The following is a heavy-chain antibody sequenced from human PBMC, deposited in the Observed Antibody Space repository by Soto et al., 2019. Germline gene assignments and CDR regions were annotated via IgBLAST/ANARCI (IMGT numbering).Heavy chain of an antibody. CDR2: INAGNGDT. V-gene: IGHV1-3*01. Sequence: QGQLVQSGAEVKEPGASVKVSCKASGYTFTNYAIHWVRQAPGQGLAWMGWINAGNGDTKYSQEFQGRVTIIGDTSARSVYMDLSSLRSEDTAVHYCARDRWHCPSGDCLHYGLDVWGQGTTVTVSS. CDR1: GYTFTNYA. J-gene: IGHJ6*02. D-gene: IGHD2-21*02. CDR3: ARDRWHCPSGDCLHYGLDV.